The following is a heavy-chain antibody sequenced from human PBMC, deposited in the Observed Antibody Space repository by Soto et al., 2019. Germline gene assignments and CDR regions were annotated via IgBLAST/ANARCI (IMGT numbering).Heavy chain of an antibody. Sequence: GSLRLSCAASAFTFNKAWMNWVRQAPGKGLEWLGRVKSKADGGTTDYAAPVKGRFTISRDDSETTVFLQMDSLKVDDTAVYYCNIGTGTFRSWGQXTLVTVSS. CDR2: VKSKADGGTT. V-gene: IGHV3-15*07. D-gene: IGHD2-8*02. J-gene: IGHJ5*02. CDR1: AFTFNKAW. CDR3: NIGTGTFRS.